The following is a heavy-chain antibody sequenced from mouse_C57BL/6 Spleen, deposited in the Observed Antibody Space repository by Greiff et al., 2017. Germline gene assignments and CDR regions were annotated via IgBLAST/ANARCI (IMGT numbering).Heavy chain of an antibody. J-gene: IGHJ2*01. CDR1: GYSFTSYW. CDR2: IYPSDSET. D-gene: IGHD4-1*01. V-gene: IGHV1-61*01. Sequence: VQLQQPGAELVRPGSSVKLSCKASGYSFTSYWMDWVKQRPGQGLEWIGNIYPSDSETHYNQKFKDKATLTVDKSSSTAYMQLSSLTSEDSAVYYCARQANLAYYFDYWGQGTTLTVSS. CDR3: ARQANLAYYFDY.